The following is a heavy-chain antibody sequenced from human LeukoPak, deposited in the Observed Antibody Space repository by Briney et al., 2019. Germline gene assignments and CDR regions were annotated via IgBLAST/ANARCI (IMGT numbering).Heavy chain of an antibody. CDR3: AKDRTGLLVVPAALDY. V-gene: IGHV3-30*18. CDR2: ISHDERNI. J-gene: IGHJ4*02. CDR1: AFTFRNYA. Sequence: PGRSLRLSCAASAFTFRNYAMHWVRQAPGKGPEWVAVISHDERNIYYADSVKGRFTISRDNSKNTLYLQMNSLRAEDTAVYYCAKDRTGLLVVPAALDYWGQGTLVTVSS. D-gene: IGHD2-2*01.